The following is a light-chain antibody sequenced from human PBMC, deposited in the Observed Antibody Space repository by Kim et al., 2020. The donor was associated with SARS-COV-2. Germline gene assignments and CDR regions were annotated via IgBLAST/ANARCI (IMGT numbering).Light chain of an antibody. J-gene: IGKJ2*01. CDR1: PDISSF. V-gene: IGKV1-9*01. Sequence: IQLTQSPSSLSASVGDRVTITCRASPDISSFLAWYQQKPGKAPKLLIYASSTLQSGVPSRFSGSGSGTDFTLTISSLQPEDFATYYCQQLYRYPYTFGPGTKLEI. CDR2: ASS. CDR3: QQLYRYPYT.